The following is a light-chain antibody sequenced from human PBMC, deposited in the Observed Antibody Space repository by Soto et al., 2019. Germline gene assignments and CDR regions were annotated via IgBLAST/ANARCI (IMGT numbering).Light chain of an antibody. CDR3: QQYDNLLS. Sequence: DIPMTQSPFSLSASVGDRVTITCQASQDISNYLNWYQQKPGKAPKLLIYDASNLETGVPSRFRVSGSGTEFTFTISCLQLEGMATYYCQQYDNLLSFGGGTKVEIK. CDR2: DAS. CDR1: QDISNY. J-gene: IGKJ4*01. V-gene: IGKV1-33*01.